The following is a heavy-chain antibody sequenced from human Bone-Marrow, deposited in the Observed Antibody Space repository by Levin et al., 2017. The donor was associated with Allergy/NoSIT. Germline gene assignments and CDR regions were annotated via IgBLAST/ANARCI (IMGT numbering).Heavy chain of an antibody. J-gene: IGHJ3*02. Sequence: SCAASGFTFSSYGMHWVRQAPGKGLEWVAVISYDGSNKYYADSVKGRFTISRDNSKNTLYLQMNSLRAEDTAVYYCAKGSLTMVMRNAFDIWGQGTMVTVSS. CDR1: GFTFSSYG. CDR2: ISYDGSNK. V-gene: IGHV3-30*18. D-gene: IGHD3-10*01. CDR3: AKGSLTMVMRNAFDI.